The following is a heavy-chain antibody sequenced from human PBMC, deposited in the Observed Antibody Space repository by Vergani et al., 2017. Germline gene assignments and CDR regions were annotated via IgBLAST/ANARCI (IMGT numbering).Heavy chain of an antibody. Sequence: EVQLVESGGGLVKPGGSLRLSCAASGFTFSSYSMNWVRQAPGKGLEWVSSISSSSSYTNYADSVKGRFTTSRDNAKNSLYLQMNSLRAEDTAVYYCARVLYYDFWSGYYGWFDPWGQGTLVTVSS. J-gene: IGHJ5*02. V-gene: IGHV3-21*01. CDR3: ARVLYYDFWSGYYGWFDP. CDR1: GFTFSSYS. CDR2: ISSSSSYT. D-gene: IGHD3-3*01.